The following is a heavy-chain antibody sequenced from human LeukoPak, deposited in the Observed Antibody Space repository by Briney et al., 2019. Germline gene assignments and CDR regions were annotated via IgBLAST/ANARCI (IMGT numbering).Heavy chain of an antibody. D-gene: IGHD2-2*01. Sequence: PSETLSLTCTVSGGSISSSSYYWGWIRQPPGKGLEWLGSIYYSGSTYYNPSLKSRVTISVDTSKNQFSLKLSSVTAADTAVYYCASPPQQEVVPAIIPYFYYYMDVWGKGTTVTVSS. V-gene: IGHV4-39*01. CDR2: IYYSGST. CDR3: ASPPQQEVVPAIIPYFYYYMDV. J-gene: IGHJ6*03. CDR1: GGSISSSSYY.